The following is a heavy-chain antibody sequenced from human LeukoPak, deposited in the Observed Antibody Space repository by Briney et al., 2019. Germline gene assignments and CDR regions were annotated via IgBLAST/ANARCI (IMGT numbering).Heavy chain of an antibody. CDR1: GFIFSNYG. Sequence: GGSLRLSSAASGFIFSNYGMHWVRQAPGKGLEWVAVISYDGSNKYYADSVKGRFTISRDNSKNTLYLQMNSLRAEDTAVYYCARECFHGSGAPRYDYWGQGTLVTVSS. CDR3: ARECFHGSGAPRYDY. CDR2: ISYDGSNK. V-gene: IGHV3-30*19. J-gene: IGHJ4*02. D-gene: IGHD3-10*01.